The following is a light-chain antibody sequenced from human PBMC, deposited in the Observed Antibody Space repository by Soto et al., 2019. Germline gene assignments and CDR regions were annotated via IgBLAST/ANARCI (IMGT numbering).Light chain of an antibody. CDR1: QYVSSF. V-gene: IGKV3-11*01. CDR3: KQRYNWHPT. J-gene: IGKJ1*01. CDR2: DES. Sequence: DIVLTQSPATLSFSPGERATLSCRASQYVSSFLAWYQQKAGQAPRLLIYDESHRATGIPARFSGSGSGTELTLTINSLEPEDFALYYCKQRYNWHPTFGQGPKVDIX.